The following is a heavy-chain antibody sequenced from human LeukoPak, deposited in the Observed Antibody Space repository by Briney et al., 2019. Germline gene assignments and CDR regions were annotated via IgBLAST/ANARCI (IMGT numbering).Heavy chain of an antibody. D-gene: IGHD5-18*01. CDR1: GFTFSSYG. CDR2: IRYDGSIK. V-gene: IGHV3-30*02. CDR3: AKDTGEYSYGYIDY. J-gene: IGHJ4*02. Sequence: GGSLRLSCAASGFTFSSYGMHWFRQPPGKGLEWVALIRYDGSIKYYADSVKGGFTISRDNSKNTLYLQMNSLRAEDTAVYYCAKDTGEYSYGYIDYWGQGTLVTVSS.